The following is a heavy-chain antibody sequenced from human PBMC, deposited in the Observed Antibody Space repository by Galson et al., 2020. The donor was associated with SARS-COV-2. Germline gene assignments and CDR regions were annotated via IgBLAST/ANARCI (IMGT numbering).Heavy chain of an antibody. V-gene: IGHV4-34*01. CDR1: GGSFSDYS. CDR3: ARGGSRPVMVFDYYYFYMYV. D-gene: IGHD5-18*01. J-gene: IGHJ6*03. Sequence: SEPLSLTCGVYGGSFSDYSWTWVRQPPGKGLEWIGEISHSGSTNYSPSLKSRVFMSVDTSKNQFSLKLRSVTAADTAVYYCARGGSRPVMVFDYYYFYMYVWGKGTTVTVSS. CDR2: ISHSGST.